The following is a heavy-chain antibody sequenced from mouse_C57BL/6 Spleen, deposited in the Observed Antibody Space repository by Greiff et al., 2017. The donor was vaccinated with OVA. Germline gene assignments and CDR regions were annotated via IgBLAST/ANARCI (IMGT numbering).Heavy chain of an antibody. Sequence: QVHVKQSGPELVKPGASVKISCKASGYAFRSSWMNWVKQRPGKGLEWIGRIYPGDGDTNDKGKVKGKATLTADKSSSTAYMQLSSLTAEDSAVYFCARETTVDAWFAYWGQGTLVTVAA. J-gene: IGHJ3*01. D-gene: IGHD1-1*01. CDR3: ARETTVDAWFAY. V-gene: IGHV1-82*01. CDR1: GYAFRSSW. CDR2: IYPGDGDT.